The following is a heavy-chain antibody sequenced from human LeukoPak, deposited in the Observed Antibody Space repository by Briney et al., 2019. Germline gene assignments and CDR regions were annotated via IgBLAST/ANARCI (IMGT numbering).Heavy chain of an antibody. Sequence: SVKVSCKASGGTFSSYAISWVRQAPGQGLEWMGGIIPIFGTANYAQKFQGRVTITADESTSTAYMELSSLRSEDTAVYYCARGGTYYDILTGQTPSYYYYGMDVWGQGTTVTVSS. CDR2: IIPIFGTA. CDR3: ARGGTYYDILTGQTPSYYYYGMDV. J-gene: IGHJ6*02. V-gene: IGHV1-69*13. CDR1: GGTFSSYA. D-gene: IGHD3-9*01.